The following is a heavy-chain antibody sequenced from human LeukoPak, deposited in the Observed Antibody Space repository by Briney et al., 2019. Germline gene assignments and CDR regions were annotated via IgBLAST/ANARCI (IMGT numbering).Heavy chain of an antibody. Sequence: GGSLRLSCAASGFTFSKDGMSWVRQAPGKGLEWVSTVNDNGANTHYADSVKGRFTISRDNSRNTLLLEMNSLRVDDTALYYCTKGDGGYYPIDNWGQGTLSLSPQ. D-gene: IGHD1-26*01. CDR1: GFTFSKDG. V-gene: IGHV3-23*01. CDR3: TKGDGGYYPIDN. CDR2: VNDNGANT. J-gene: IGHJ4*02.